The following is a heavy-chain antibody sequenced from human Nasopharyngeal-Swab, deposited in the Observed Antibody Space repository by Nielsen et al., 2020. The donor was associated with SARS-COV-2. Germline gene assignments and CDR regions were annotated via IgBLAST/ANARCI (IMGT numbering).Heavy chain of an antibody. CDR3: ASLIGYCTNGVCSSG. Sequence: WVRQAPGQGLEWMGRIIPILGIANYAQKFQGRVTITADKSTSTAYMELSSLRSEDTAVYYCASLIGYCTNGVCSSGWGQGTLVTVS. CDR2: IIPILGIA. V-gene: IGHV1-69*02. J-gene: IGHJ4*02. D-gene: IGHD2-8*01.